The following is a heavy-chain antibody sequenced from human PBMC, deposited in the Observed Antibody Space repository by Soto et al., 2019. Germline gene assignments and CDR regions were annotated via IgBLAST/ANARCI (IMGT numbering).Heavy chain of an antibody. D-gene: IGHD3-22*01. Sequence: ASVKVSCKASGYTYTSYGISWVRQAPGQGLEWMGWISAYHGNTNYAQKRQGRVTMTTDTSTSTAYMELRSLRSDDTAVYYCARDSYPSSRYYGEVEYWGQGTMVTVSS. V-gene: IGHV1-18*01. CDR1: GYTYTSYG. CDR3: ARDSYPSSRYYGEVEY. J-gene: IGHJ4*02. CDR2: ISAYHGNT.